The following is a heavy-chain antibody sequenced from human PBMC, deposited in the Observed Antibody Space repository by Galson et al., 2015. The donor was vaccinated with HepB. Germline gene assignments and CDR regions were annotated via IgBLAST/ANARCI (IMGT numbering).Heavy chain of an antibody. J-gene: IGHJ4*02. CDR2: ISAYNGNT. CDR3: ARDALYSGYDYGWLDY. Sequence: SVKVSCKASGYTFTSYGISWVRQAPGQGLEWMGWISAYNGNTNYAQKLQGRVTMTTDTSTSTAYMELRSLRSDDTAVYYCARDALYSGYDYGWLDYWGQGTLVTVSS. CDR1: GYTFTSYG. V-gene: IGHV1-18*01. D-gene: IGHD5-12*01.